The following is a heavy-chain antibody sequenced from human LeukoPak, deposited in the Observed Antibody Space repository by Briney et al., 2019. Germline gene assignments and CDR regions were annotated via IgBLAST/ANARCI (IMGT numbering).Heavy chain of an antibody. V-gene: IGHV3-30-3*01. Sequence: PGRSLRLSCAASGFTFSSYAMHWVRQAPGKGLEWVAVISYDGSNKYYADSVKGRFTISRDNSKNTLYLQMNSLRAEDTAVYYCAKEAPTTVTPPPFDYWGQGTLVTVSS. D-gene: IGHD4-17*01. CDR2: ISYDGSNK. CDR3: AKEAPTTVTPPPFDY. J-gene: IGHJ4*02. CDR1: GFTFSSYA.